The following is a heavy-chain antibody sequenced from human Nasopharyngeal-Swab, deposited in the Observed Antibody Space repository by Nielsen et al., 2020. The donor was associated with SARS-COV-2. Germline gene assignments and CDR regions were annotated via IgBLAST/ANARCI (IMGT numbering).Heavy chain of an antibody. Sequence: ASVKVSCKVSGYTLTELSMHWVRQAPGKGLEWMGGFDPDDGETIYAQKFQGRVTMTEDTSTDTAYMELSSLRSEDTAVYYCATALAVAGGKDGVHYYYGMDVWGQGTTVTVSS. D-gene: IGHD6-19*01. CDR1: GYTLTELS. CDR3: ATALAVAGGKDGVHYYYGMDV. J-gene: IGHJ6*02. V-gene: IGHV1-24*01. CDR2: FDPDDGET.